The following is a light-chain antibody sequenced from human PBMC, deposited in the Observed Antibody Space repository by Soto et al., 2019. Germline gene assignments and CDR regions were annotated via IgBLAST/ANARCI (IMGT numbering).Light chain of an antibody. CDR2: KAS. Sequence: DIQMTQSPSTLSASVGDRVTITCRASQSISSWLAWYQQKPGQAPKLLIYKASTLPSGVPSRFSGSGSGTEFPLAISSLQPDYSATYYCQQYNDNWTFGQGTKVEIK. V-gene: IGKV1-5*03. CDR3: QQYNDNWT. J-gene: IGKJ1*01. CDR1: QSISSW.